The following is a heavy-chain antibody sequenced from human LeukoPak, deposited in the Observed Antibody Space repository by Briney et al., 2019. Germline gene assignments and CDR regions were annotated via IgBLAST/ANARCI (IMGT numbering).Heavy chain of an antibody. J-gene: IGHJ4*02. Sequence: ASVKVSCKASGYTFTTYGFNWVRQAPGQGLEWMGWLSSRDGNTKYAEKFQGRVTMTTDTSTSTAYMELRSLRSDDTAVYYCVRGAWGDVIDCWGQGTLVTVSS. D-gene: IGHD2-21*02. CDR3: VRGAWGDVIDC. CDR1: GYTFTTYG. CDR2: LSSRDGNT. V-gene: IGHV1-18*01.